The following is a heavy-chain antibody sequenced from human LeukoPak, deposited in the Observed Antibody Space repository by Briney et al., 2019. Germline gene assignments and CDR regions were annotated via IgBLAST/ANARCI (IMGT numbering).Heavy chain of an antibody. CDR3: ARTNYYYYYMDV. CDR1: RFTFSSYS. J-gene: IGHJ6*03. V-gene: IGHV3-48*01. Sequence: PGGSLRLSCAASRFTFSSYSMNWVRQAPGKGLEWVSYISSSSSTIYYADSVQGRFTISRDNAKNSLYLQMNTLRAEDTAVYYCARTNYYYYYMDVWGKGTTVTVSS. CDR2: ISSSSSTI.